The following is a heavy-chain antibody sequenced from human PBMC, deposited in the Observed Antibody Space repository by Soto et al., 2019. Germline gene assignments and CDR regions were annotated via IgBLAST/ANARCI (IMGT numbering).Heavy chain of an antibody. D-gene: IGHD6-13*01. V-gene: IGHV3-33*01. CDR3: ARDGASSSWYYYYYYYGMDV. CDR1: GFTFSSYG. CDR2: IWYDGSNK. J-gene: IGHJ6*02. Sequence: GGSLRLSCAASGFTFSSYGMHWVRQAPGKGLEWVAVIWYDGSNKYYADSVKGRFTISRDNSKNTLYLQMNSLRAEDTAVYYCARDGASSSWYYYYYYYGMDVWGQGTTVTVS.